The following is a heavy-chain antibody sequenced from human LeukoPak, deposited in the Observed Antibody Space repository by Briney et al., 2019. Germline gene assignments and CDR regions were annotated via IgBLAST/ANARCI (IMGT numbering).Heavy chain of an antibody. CDR3: ARARGYDSSGYYRDF. Sequence: GGSLRLSCAVSGFTFSSYDMNWVRQAPGKGLEWVSYISGSGATIHYADSVMGRFTISRDNAKNSLYLQMNSLRAEDTALYYCARARGYDSSGYYRDFWGQGTLVTVSS. CDR2: ISGSGATI. J-gene: IGHJ4*02. V-gene: IGHV3-48*03. D-gene: IGHD3-22*01. CDR1: GFTFSSYD.